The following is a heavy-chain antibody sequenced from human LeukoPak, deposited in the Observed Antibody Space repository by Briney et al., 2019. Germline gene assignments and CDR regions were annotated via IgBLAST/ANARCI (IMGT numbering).Heavy chain of an antibody. V-gene: IGHV3-23*01. CDR1: GFTFTTYA. D-gene: IGHD3-22*01. CDR2: ISASGGST. J-gene: IGHJ4*02. Sequence: PGGSLRLSCAASGFTFTTYAMSWVRQAPGKGLEWVSGISASGGSTYSADSVKGRVTISRDNSKNTVFVQMNSLRAEDTAVYYCVRDISGYYFDYWGQGTLVTVSS. CDR3: VRDISGYYFDY.